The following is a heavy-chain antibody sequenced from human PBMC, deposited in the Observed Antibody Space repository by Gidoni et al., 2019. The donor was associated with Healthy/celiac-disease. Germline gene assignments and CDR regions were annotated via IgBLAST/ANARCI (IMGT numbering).Heavy chain of an antibody. D-gene: IGHD5-18*01. CDR1: GGSFSGYY. CDR2: INHSGST. Sequence: VQLQQWGAGLLKPSETLSLTCAAYGGSFSGYYWSGIRQPPGKGLEWIGEINHSGSTNYNPSLKSRVTISVDTSKNKFSLKLSSVTAADTAVYYCARVRNSYGYDYWGQGTLVTVSS. J-gene: IGHJ4*02. CDR3: ARVRNSYGYDY. V-gene: IGHV4-34*01.